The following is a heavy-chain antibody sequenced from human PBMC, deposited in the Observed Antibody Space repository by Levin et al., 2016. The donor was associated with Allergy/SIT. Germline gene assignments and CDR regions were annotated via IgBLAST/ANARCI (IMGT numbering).Heavy chain of an antibody. CDR2: IYYSGST. J-gene: IGHJ4*02. Sequence: SETLSLTCTVSGGSITGSYWSWIRQPPGKGLEWIGYIYYSGSTTYNPSLKSRVTISVDTSKNQFSLRLTSVTAADTAVYYCARDPGQSRGLDFWGQGTLVTVSS. CDR3: ARDPGQSRGLDF. CDR1: GGSITGSY. V-gene: IGHV4-59*01.